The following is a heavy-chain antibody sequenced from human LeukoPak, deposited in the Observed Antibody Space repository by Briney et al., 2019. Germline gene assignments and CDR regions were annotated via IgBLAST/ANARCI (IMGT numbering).Heavy chain of an antibody. Sequence: ASVKVSCKASGHTFTGYYMHWVRQAPGQGLEWMGWINPNSGGTNYAQKFQGRVTMTRDTSISTAYMELSRLRSDDTAVYYCAGSAGGDILTGYYYYYMDVWGKGTTVTVSS. J-gene: IGHJ6*03. D-gene: IGHD3-9*01. CDR3: AGSAGGDILTGYYYYYMDV. CDR2: INPNSGGT. CDR1: GHTFTGYY. V-gene: IGHV1-2*02.